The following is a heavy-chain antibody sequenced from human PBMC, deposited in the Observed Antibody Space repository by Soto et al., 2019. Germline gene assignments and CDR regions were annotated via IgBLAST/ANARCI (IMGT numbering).Heavy chain of an antibody. CDR3: ARDHYGAHFDY. V-gene: IGHV4-59*01. Sequence: SETLSLTCTVSGGSISSYYWSWIRQPPGKGLEWIGYIYYSGSTNYNPSLKSRVTISVDTSKNQFSLKLSSVTAADTAVYYCARDHYGAHFDYWGQGTLVTVSS. D-gene: IGHD4-17*01. CDR2: IYYSGST. J-gene: IGHJ4*02. CDR1: GGSISSYY.